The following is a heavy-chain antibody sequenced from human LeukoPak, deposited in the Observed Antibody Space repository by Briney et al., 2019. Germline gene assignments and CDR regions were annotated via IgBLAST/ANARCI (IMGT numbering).Heavy chain of an antibody. D-gene: IGHD3-16*02. CDR2: MHPNSGGT. Sequence: ASVKVSCKASGYTFTDYYMHWLRQAPGQGLEWMGWMHPNSGGTNYAQKFQGRVTMTRDTSTSTVYMELSSLRSEDTAVYYCAKDPLIATGELSLSPPDYWGQGTLVTVSS. CDR1: GYTFTDYY. V-gene: IGHV1-2*02. CDR3: AKDPLIATGELSLSPPDY. J-gene: IGHJ4*02.